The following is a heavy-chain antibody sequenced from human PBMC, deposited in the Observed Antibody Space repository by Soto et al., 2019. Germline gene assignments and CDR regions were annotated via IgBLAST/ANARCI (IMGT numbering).Heavy chain of an antibody. CDR2: ISTSSTAI. CDR1: GLTFSTNT. D-gene: IGHD3-10*01. V-gene: IGHV3-48*02. CDR3: VITDSGRERGY. Sequence: EVQLVESGGDFVQRGGSLRLSCAVSGLTFSTNTINWVRQAPGKGLEWVSYISTSSTAIYYADSVKDRFTISRDDAKSSLYLQMNTLRDEDTAVYYCVITDSGRERGYWGKGTLVTVSS. J-gene: IGHJ4*02.